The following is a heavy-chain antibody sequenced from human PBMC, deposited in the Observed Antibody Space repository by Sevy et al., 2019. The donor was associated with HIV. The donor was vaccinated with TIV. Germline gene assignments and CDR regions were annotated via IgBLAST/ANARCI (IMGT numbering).Heavy chain of an antibody. CDR3: AKGGGGHYDPDEIGYYFYYYNMDV. J-gene: IGHJ6*03. CDR1: GFSFDSYG. Sequence: GGSLRLSCAVSGFSFDSYGMTWVRQAPGKGLEWVSGISGSGTRTYYADSVKGRFIISRDNSKNTLYLQMNSLRSEDTAIYYWAKGGGGHYDPDEIGYYFYYYNMDVWGKGTTVTVS. V-gene: IGHV3-23*01. CDR2: ISGSGTRT. D-gene: IGHD3-22*01.